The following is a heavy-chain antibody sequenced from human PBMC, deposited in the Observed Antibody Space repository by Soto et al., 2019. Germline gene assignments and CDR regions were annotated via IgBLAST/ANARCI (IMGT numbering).Heavy chain of an antibody. J-gene: IGHJ4*02. V-gene: IGHV4-39*01. CDR1: GGSISSNSYY. CDR3: ARQRGGYYDSSSNLYYFDY. Sequence: QLQLQESGPGLVKPSETLSLTCTVSGGSISSNSYYWGWIRQPPGKGLEWIGSIYYSGNTYYNPSLKSRVTISVDTSKNQFSVNLSSVTAADTAVYYCARQRGGYYDSSSNLYYFDYWGQGTLVTVSS. D-gene: IGHD3-22*01. CDR2: IYYSGNT.